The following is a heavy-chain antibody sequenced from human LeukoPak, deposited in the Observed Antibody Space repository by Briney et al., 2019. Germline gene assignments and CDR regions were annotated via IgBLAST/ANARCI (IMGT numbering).Heavy chain of an antibody. Sequence: GESLKISCKASGYSFISYWIGWVRQMPGKGLEWMGIIYPGDSETRYSPSFQGQISISVDKSICTAYLQWSSLKASDTAMYYCARALPGINNWNEFDYWGQGTRVTVSS. CDR1: GYSFISYW. V-gene: IGHV5-51*01. CDR2: IYPGDSET. CDR3: ARALPGINNWNEFDY. D-gene: IGHD1-20*01. J-gene: IGHJ4*02.